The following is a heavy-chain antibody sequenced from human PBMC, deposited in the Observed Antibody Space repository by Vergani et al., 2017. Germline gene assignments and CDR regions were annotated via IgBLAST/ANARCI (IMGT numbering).Heavy chain of an antibody. CDR2: INPSGGST. V-gene: IGHV1-46*03. J-gene: IGHJ3*02. CDR1: GYTFTSYY. Sequence: QVQLVQSGAEVKKPGASVKASCKASGYTFTSYYMHWVRQAPGQGLEWMGIINPSGGSTSYAQKFQGRVTMTRDTSTSTGYMEMSSLRSEDTGVYYCARSEDSSGLAFDIWSQGRMVTASS. CDR3: ARSEDSSGLAFDI. D-gene: IGHD3-22*01.